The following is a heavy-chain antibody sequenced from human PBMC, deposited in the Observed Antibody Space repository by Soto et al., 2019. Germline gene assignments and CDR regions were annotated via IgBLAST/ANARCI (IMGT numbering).Heavy chain of an antibody. V-gene: IGHV4-30-4*01. CDR2: ITYSGFT. CDR1: GDSLSSGDYY. CDR3: ARGTRIASAGYYFDF. Sequence: SETLSLTCTVSGDSLSSGDYYWRWIRQPPGKGLEWIGYITYSGFTYNNPSLKSRLSISVDTSKNQFSLRLSSVTAADTAVFYCARGTRIASAGYYFDFWGPGTLVTVSS. J-gene: IGHJ4*02. D-gene: IGHD6-25*01.